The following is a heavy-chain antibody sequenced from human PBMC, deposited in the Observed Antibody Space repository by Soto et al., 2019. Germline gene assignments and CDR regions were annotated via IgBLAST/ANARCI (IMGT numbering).Heavy chain of an antibody. J-gene: IGHJ4*02. V-gene: IGHV3-74*01. CDR3: ARVSAEKVYYYDSSGYNY. D-gene: IGHD3-22*01. CDR1: GFTFSSYW. Sequence: GGSLRLSCAASGFTFSSYWMHWVRQAPGKGLVWVSRINSDGSSTSYADSVKGRFTISRDNAKNTLYLQMNSLRAEDTAVYYCARVSAEKVYYYDSSGYNYWGRGTLVTVSS. CDR2: INSDGSST.